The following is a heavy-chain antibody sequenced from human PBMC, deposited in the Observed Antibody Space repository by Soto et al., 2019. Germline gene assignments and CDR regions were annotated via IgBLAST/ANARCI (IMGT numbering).Heavy chain of an antibody. CDR2: ASYDGSYK. CDR1: GFTFSSFG. J-gene: IGHJ4*02. D-gene: IGHD5-12*01. CDR3: ATERSVVATTPDFDY. Sequence: QVQLVESGGGVVQPGRSLRLSCAASGFTFSSFGMHWVRQAPGKGLEWVAVASYDGSYKYYADSVKGRFTISRDNSKNTLYLQMNSLRAGDTAVYYCATERSVVATTPDFDYWGQGTLVTVSS. V-gene: IGHV3-30*03.